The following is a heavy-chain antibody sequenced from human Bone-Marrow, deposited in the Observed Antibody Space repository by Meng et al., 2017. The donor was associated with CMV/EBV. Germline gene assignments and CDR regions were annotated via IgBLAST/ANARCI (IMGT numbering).Heavy chain of an antibody. V-gene: IGHV4-59*12. D-gene: IGHD2-2*02. CDR2: IYYTGST. CDR1: GGSINFFF. J-gene: IGHJ6*02. Sequence: GSLRLSCTVSGGSINFFFCNWIRQSPGKGLEWIGSIYYTGSTDYNPSLESRVTISVDTSKNQCSLKLSSVTAADTAVYYCARGYCSSTSCYRPYYYYYGMDVWGQGTTVTVSS. CDR3: ARGYCSSTSCYRPYYYYYGMDV.